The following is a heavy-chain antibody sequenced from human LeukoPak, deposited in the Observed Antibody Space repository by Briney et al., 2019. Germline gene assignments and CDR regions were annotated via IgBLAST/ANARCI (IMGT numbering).Heavy chain of an antibody. J-gene: IGHJ4*02. CDR2: INPNSGGT. Sequence: GSVKGSFKGSWYTLTRYYIHWGGQAPGQRLEWVGRINPNSGGTNYAQKFQGRVTMTRDTSISTAYMELSRLRSDDTAVYYCASLPTVTTDNFDYWGQGTLVTVSS. CDR1: WYTLTRYY. CDR3: ASLPTVTTDNFDY. V-gene: IGHV1-2*06. D-gene: IGHD4-17*01.